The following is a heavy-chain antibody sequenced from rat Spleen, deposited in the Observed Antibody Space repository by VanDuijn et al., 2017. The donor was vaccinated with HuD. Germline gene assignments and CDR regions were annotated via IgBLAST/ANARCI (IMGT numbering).Heavy chain of an antibody. CDR3: VRERLGVEG. V-gene: IGHV4-2*01. CDR1: GFNFNDHW. Sequence: EVKLVESGDGLVQPGRSLKLSCVASGFNFNDHWMGWVRQAPGKGLEWIGEINKDSSIRKYIPSLKEKIIISRDNAQNTLYLQMSKLGSEDTAIYYCVRERLGVEGWGQGVMVTVSS. CDR2: INKDSSIR. D-gene: IGHD4-3*01. J-gene: IGHJ2*01.